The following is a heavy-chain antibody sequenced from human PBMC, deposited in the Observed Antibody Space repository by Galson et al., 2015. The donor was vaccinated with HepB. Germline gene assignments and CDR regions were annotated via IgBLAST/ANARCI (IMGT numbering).Heavy chain of an antibody. CDR2: ISSSSSYT. Sequence: SLRLSCAASGFTFSDYYMSWIRQAPGKGLEWVSYISSSSSYTNYADSVKGRFTISRDNAKNSLYLQMNSLRAEDTAVYYCARRYGDYVFDYWGQGTLVTVSS. CDR3: ARRYGDYVFDY. V-gene: IGHV3-11*06. D-gene: IGHD4-17*01. J-gene: IGHJ4*02. CDR1: GFTFSDYY.